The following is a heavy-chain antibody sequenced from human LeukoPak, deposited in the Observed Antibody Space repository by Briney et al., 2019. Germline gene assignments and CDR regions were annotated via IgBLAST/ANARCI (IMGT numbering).Heavy chain of an antibody. CDR2: MNPNSGNT. J-gene: IGHJ4*02. CDR1: GYTFTSYD. Sequence: ASVTVSCKASGYTFTSYDINWVRQAPGQGLEWMGWMNPNSGNTGYAQQFQGRVTMTRNTSISTAYMELSSLRSEDTAVYYCASSGYLSGEFDYWGQGTLVTVSS. D-gene: IGHD3-22*01. V-gene: IGHV1-8*01. CDR3: ASSGYLSGEFDY.